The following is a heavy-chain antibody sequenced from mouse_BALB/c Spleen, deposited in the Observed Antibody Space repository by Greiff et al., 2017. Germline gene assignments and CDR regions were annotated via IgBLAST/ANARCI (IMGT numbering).Heavy chain of an antibody. CDR2: IWAGGST. D-gene: IGHD1-1*01. Sequence: QVQLKESGPGLVAPSQSLSITCTVSGFSLTSYGVHWVRQPPGKGLEWLGVIWAGGSTNYNSALMSRLSISKDNSKSQVFLKMNSLQTDDTAMYYCARDRGYYGSSYEGFDYWGQGTTLTVSS. CDR3: ARDRGYYGSSYEGFDY. CDR1: GFSLTSYG. J-gene: IGHJ2*01. V-gene: IGHV2-9*02.